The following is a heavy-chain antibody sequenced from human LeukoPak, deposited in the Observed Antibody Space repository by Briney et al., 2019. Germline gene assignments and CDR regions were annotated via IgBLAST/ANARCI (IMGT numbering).Heavy chain of an antibody. CDR1: SGSISSYY. J-gene: IGHJ4*02. CDR3: AKDLLGYYYDSSGYYSPFDY. CDR2: IYYSGST. D-gene: IGHD3-22*01. Sequence: PSETLSLTCTVSSGSISSYYWSWIRQPPGKGLEWIGYIYYSGSTNYNPSLKSRVTILVDTSKNQFSLKLSSVTAADTAVYYCAKDLLGYYYDSSGYYSPFDYWGQGTLVTVSS. V-gene: IGHV4-59*01.